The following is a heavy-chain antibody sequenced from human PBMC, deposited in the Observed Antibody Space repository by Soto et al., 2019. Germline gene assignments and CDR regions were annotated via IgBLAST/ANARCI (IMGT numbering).Heavy chain of an antibody. CDR2: ISAYNGNT. CDR3: ARDLYDMIPRPHVFDY. Sequence: ASVKVSCKASGYTFTSYGISWVRQAPGQGLEWMGWISAYNGNTNYAQKLQGRVTMTTDTSTSTAYMELRSLRSDDTAVYYCARDLYDMIPRPHVFDYWGQGTLVTAPQ. V-gene: IGHV1-18*01. J-gene: IGHJ4*02. CDR1: GYTFTSYG. D-gene: IGHD3-16*01.